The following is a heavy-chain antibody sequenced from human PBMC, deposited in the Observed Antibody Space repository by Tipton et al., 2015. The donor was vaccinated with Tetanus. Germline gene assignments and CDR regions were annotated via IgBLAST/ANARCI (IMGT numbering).Heavy chain of an antibody. J-gene: IGHJ6*02. CDR3: ARATPSGSYFVRYYSMDV. Sequence: GSLRLSCAASGFTFRNYWMHWVRQAPGKGLVWVSRINGEASDTGYADSVKGRLSISRDNTKNMLYLQINSLRAEDTAVYYCARATPSGSYFVRYYSMDVWGQGTTVVVSS. D-gene: IGHD3-22*01. CDR2: INGEASDT. CDR1: GFTFRNYW. V-gene: IGHV3-74*01.